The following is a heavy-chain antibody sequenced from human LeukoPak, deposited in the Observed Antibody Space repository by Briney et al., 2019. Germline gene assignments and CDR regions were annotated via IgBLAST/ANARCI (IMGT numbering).Heavy chain of an antibody. CDR3: ERGIWSTTLTAYYLDY. CDR2: IDAGNGRT. J-gene: IGHJ4*02. V-gene: IGHV1-3*03. Sequence: ASVKVSCKASGYDFTKYAVQWVRQAPGQRLEWMGWIDAGNGRTKYSQDFQGRVTITRDTSASIAYMELSSLRSDDMAVYYCERGIWSTTLTAYYLDYWGQGTLVTVSS. CDR1: GYDFTKYA. D-gene: IGHD2-21*02.